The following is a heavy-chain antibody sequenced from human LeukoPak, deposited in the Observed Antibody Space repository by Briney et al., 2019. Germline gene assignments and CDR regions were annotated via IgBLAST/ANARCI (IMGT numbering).Heavy chain of an antibody. CDR2: IYYSGST. Sequence: SETLSLTCSVSGGSISSYYWSWIRQPPGKGLEWIGYIYYSGSTNYNPSLKSRVTISVDTPKNQFSLKLSSVTAADTAVYYCARALYYYDSSGPDAFDIWAKGQWSPSLQ. CDR3: ARALYYYDSSGPDAFDI. D-gene: IGHD3-22*01. V-gene: IGHV4-59*01. J-gene: IGHJ3*02. CDR1: GGSISSYY.